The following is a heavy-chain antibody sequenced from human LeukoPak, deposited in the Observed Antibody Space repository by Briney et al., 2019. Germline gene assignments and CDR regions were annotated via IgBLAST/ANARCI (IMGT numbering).Heavy chain of an antibody. CDR3: ITDPGAWQPI. CDR2: ISYDGSNK. J-gene: IGHJ3*02. Sequence: GGSLRLSCAASGFTFSSYGMHWVRQAPGKGLEWVAVISYDGSNKYYADSVKGRFTISRDNSKNTLYLQMNRLNTGDTAVYYCITDPGAWQPIWGRGTMVAVSS. V-gene: IGHV3-30*03. D-gene: IGHD3-10*01. CDR1: GFTFSSYG.